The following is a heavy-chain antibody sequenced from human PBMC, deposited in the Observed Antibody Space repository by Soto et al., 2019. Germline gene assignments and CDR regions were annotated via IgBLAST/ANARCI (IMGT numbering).Heavy chain of an antibody. CDR3: ARGWDYDFWSGYYPPADHNYYMDV. V-gene: IGHV1-18*01. J-gene: IGHJ6*03. CDR1: GYTFTSYG. D-gene: IGHD3-3*01. Sequence: ASVKVSCKASGYTFTSYGISWVRQAPGQGLEWMGWISAYNGNTNYAQKLQGRVTMTTDTSTSTAYMELSSLRSEDTAVYYCARGWDYDFWSGYYPPADHNYYMDVWGKGTTVTVSS. CDR2: ISAYNGNT.